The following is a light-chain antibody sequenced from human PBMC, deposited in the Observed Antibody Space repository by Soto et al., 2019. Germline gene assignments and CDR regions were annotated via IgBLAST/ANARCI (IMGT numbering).Light chain of an antibody. CDR1: QSVSSN. V-gene: IGKV3-15*01. CDR2: GAS. J-gene: IGKJ4*01. Sequence: EIVMTQSPATLSVSPGERATLSCRASQSVSSNLAWYQQKPGQAPRLLIYGASTRATGIPARFSGSGSGTEFTLTISSLQSEDPAVYYCQQYNSWPPLTFGGGTKVEIK. CDR3: QQYNSWPPLT.